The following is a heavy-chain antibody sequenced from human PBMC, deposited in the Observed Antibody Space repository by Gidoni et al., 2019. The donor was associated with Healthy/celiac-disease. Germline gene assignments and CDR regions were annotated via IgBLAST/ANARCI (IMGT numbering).Heavy chain of an antibody. J-gene: IGHJ4*02. D-gene: IGHD1-1*01. CDR3: ARHDDSNTPDY. V-gene: IGHV4-39*01. CDR1: GGSISSSSYY. CDR2: IYYSGST. Sequence: QLQLQESGPGLVKPSETLSLTCTVSGGSISSSSYYWGWIRQPPGKGLEWIGSIYYSGSTYYNPSLKSRVTISVDTSKNQFSLKLSSVTAADTAVYYCARHDDSNTPDYWGQGTLVTVSS.